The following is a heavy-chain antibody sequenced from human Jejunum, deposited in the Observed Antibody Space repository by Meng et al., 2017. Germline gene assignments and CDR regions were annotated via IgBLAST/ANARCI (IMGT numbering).Heavy chain of an antibody. Sequence: QVQLVQVGAEVKKPGASVKVSCKASGYPFSNFDINWVRQAPGQGLEWMGRVNPYNGKTDYSQKFQGRVTITSDTSISTVYMEVTSLRSEDTAVYFCARGRPSWNSDWFDPWGQGTLVTVSS. V-gene: IGHV1-8*03. CDR2: VNPYNGKT. J-gene: IGHJ5*02. CDR3: ARGRPSWNSDWFDP. D-gene: IGHD1-1*01. CDR1: GYPFSNFD.